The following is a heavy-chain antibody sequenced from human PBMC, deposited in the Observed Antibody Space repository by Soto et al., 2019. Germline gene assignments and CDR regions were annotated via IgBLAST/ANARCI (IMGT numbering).Heavy chain of an antibody. CDR3: AKQSRPPGILTGYYLPFDI. CDR2: IHYRGST. CDR1: GVSFSSYY. J-gene: IGHJ3*02. D-gene: IGHD3-9*01. V-gene: IGHV4-59*08. Sequence: PSETLSLTCTVSGVSFSSYYWSWIRQPPGKGLEWVGYIHYRGSTSYNPSLKSRVAISVDTSKNQFSLKLSSVTAADTAVYYCAKQSRPPGILTGYYLPFDIWVQGTMVT.